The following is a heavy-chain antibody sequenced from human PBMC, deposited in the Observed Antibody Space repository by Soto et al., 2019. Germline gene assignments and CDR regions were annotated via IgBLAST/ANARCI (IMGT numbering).Heavy chain of an antibody. D-gene: IGHD5-12*01. CDR1: GGTFSSYT. CDR2: IIPIFNTS. Sequence: SVNVSPKASGGTFSSYTFAWVRQAPGQGLEWMGGIIPIFNTSHYAKKFKGRVRIRADEFKATVYVELNSLTSEETAVYYCARPPGQLGQYSALPDNWGQGTLVTVSS. J-gene: IGHJ4*02. CDR3: ARPPGQLGQYSALPDN. V-gene: IGHV1-69*13.